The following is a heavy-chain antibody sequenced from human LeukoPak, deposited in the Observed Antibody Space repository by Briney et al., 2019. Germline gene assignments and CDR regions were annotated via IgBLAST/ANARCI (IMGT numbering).Heavy chain of an antibody. J-gene: IGHJ6*02. CDR3: ARSGVSVTMVRGVYYYGMDV. D-gene: IGHD3-10*01. CDR2: IYYSGTT. CDR1: VGSISSYY. Sequence: SETLSLTCTVSVGSISSYYWSWIRQPPGKGLEWIGYIYYSGTTNYNPSLKSRVTISLDTSKSQFSLKLTSLTAADTAVYYCARSGVSVTMVRGVYYYGMDVWGQGTTVTVSS. V-gene: IGHV4-59*01.